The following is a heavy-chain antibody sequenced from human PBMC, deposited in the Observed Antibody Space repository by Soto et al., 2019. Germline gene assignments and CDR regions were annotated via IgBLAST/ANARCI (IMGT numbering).Heavy chain of an antibody. V-gene: IGHV4-61*01. CDR2: IYYSGST. J-gene: IGHJ4*02. CDR1: GGSVSSGSYY. CDR3: ARDSPWSYFDY. Sequence: QVQLQESGPGLVKPSETLSLTCTVSGGSVSSGSYYWSWIRQPPGKGLEWIGYIYYSGSTNYNPPLKSRVTIAVDTSKNQFSLKLSSVTAADTAVYYCARDSPWSYFDYWGQGTLVTVSS. D-gene: IGHD3-3*01.